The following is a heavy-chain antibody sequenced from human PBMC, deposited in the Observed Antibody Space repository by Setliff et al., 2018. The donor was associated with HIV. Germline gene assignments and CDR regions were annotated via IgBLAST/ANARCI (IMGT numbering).Heavy chain of an antibody. CDR2: LHHNGSA. J-gene: IGHJ4*02. D-gene: IGHD3-22*01. CDR1: GGSISSHH. V-gene: IGHV4-59*11. Sequence: PSETLSLTCTVSGGSISSHHWSWIRQPPGKGPEWIGSVQSSGYLHHNGSAAYTPSLRSRVTMSVDTSNSQFSLTLTSVTTADTAVYYCARHPHYFDRSGYYSWFYFDYWGQGTLVTVSS. CDR3: ARHPHYFDRSGYYSWFYFDY.